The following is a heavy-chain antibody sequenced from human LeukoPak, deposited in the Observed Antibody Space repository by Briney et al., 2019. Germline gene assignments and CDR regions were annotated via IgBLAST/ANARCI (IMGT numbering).Heavy chain of an antibody. D-gene: IGHD6-19*01. CDR1: GGSISSSSYY. Sequence: PSETLSLTCTVSGGSISSSSYYWGWIRQPPGKGLEWIGSIYHSGSTYYNPSLKSRVTISVDTSKNQFSLKLSSVTAADTAVYYCARGYSSGWFEAGGDLFDYWGQGTLVTVSS. V-gene: IGHV4-39*07. J-gene: IGHJ4*02. CDR3: ARGYSSGWFEAGGDLFDY. CDR2: IYHSGST.